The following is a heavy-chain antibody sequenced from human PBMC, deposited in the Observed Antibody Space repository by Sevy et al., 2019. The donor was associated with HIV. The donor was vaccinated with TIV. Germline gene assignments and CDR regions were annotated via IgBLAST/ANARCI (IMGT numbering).Heavy chain of an antibody. CDR3: ARVAVEYCTNDCYHRFDH. CDR1: GFTFPIYS. CDR2: ISYYGNNR. Sequence: GSLRLSCVASGFTFPIYSVVWVRRAPGKGLEWLTLISYYGNNRYYADSVKGRFTISRDNSNNILYLQMTSLRVEETALYFCARVAVEYCTNDCYHRFDHWGLGTLVTVSS. J-gene: IGHJ4*02. V-gene: IGHV3-30*04. D-gene: IGHD2-8*01.